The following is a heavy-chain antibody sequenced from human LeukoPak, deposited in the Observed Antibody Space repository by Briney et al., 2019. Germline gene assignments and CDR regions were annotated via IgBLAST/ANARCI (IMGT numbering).Heavy chain of an antibody. CDR3: ASSTRGAFDI. CDR1: GGSISSGGYY. Sequence: SETLFLTCTVSGGSISSGGYYWSWIRQPPGKGLEWIGYIYHSGSTYYNPSLKSRVTISVDRSKNQFSLKLSSVTAADTAVYYCASSTRGAFDIWGQGTMVTVSS. D-gene: IGHD2/OR15-2a*01. J-gene: IGHJ3*02. CDR2: IYHSGST. V-gene: IGHV4-30-2*01.